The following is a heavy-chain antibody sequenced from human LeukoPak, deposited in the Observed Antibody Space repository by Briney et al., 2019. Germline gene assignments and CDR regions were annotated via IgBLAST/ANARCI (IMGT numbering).Heavy chain of an antibody. Sequence: PSETLSLTCTVSGGSISSSSYYWGWIRQPPGKGLEWIGSIYYSGSTYYNPSLKSRVTISVDTSKNQFSLKLSSVTAADTAVYYCARRPKYSSSDAFDYWGQGTLVIVSS. J-gene: IGHJ4*02. CDR2: IYYSGST. V-gene: IGHV4-39*01. CDR3: ARRPKYSSSDAFDY. D-gene: IGHD6-6*01. CDR1: GGSISSSSYY.